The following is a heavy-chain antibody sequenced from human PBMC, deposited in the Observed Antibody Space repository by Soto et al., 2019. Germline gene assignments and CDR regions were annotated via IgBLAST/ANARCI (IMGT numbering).Heavy chain of an antibody. Sequence: SETLSLTCTVSGGSVSSGNYYWSWIRQPPGKGLEWIGYLYYSGRLNYNPSLRSRVTISPDTSKNQFSLKLSSVTAADTAAYYCARDPGYDSSGYFVDYWGQGIMVTVSS. J-gene: IGHJ4*02. CDR1: GGSVSSGNYY. CDR2: LYYSGRL. CDR3: ARDPGYDSSGYFVDY. V-gene: IGHV4-61*01. D-gene: IGHD3-22*01.